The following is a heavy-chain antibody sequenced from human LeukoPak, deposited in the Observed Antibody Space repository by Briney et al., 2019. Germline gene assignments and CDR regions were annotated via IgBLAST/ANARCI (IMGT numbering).Heavy chain of an antibody. CDR2: LSGRGSSS. D-gene: IGHD1-7*01. J-gene: IGHJ3*02. CDR3: ARVGTSAFDI. V-gene: IGHV3-23*01. Sequence: GGSLRLSCAASGFTFSNYALSWVRQAPGRGLEWVSTLSGRGSSSYYAHSVKGRFTISRDNSKNTLYLQMSSLRAEDTAVYYCARVGTSAFDIWGQGTMVTVSS. CDR1: GFTFSNYA.